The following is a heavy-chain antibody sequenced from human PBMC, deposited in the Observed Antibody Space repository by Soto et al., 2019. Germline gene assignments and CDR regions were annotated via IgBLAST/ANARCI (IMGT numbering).Heavy chain of an antibody. V-gene: IGHV4-30-2*01. J-gene: IGHJ4*02. CDR3: ARLQFGEGFDY. Sequence: SETLSLTCAVSGGSISGGGFSWSWIRQPPGKGLEWIGYILHTGGTQYNPSLKSRVSMSVDKSKNQFSLHMTSVTAADTAVYYCARLQFGEGFDYWGQGALVTVSS. CDR2: ILHTGGT. CDR1: GGSISGGGFS. D-gene: IGHD3-10*01.